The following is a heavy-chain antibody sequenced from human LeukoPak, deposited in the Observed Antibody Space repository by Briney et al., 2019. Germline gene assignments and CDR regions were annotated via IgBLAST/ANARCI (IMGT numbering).Heavy chain of an antibody. D-gene: IGHD2-15*01. V-gene: IGHV6-1*01. CDR1: GDSVSRNSTT. CDR3: ARGDCSGGICYSDSAFDI. CDR2: IIYRSKWFN. J-gene: IGHJ3*02. Sequence: LQALSLTCAISGDSVSRNSTTWSWIRQSPSRGLEWLGRIIYRSKWFNEYTSSVKSRISIKPDTSKNQFSLQLNSVTPEDTAVYYCARGDCSGGICYSDSAFDIWGQGTMVTVSS.